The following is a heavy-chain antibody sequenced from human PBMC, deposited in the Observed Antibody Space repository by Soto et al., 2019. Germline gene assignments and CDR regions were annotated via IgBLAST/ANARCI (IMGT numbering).Heavy chain of an antibody. V-gene: IGHV3-30*03. CDR1: GFTFSSYG. CDR2: ISYAGSNK. D-gene: IGHD5-18*01. J-gene: IGHJ6*02. CDR3: ARSGGYSYDHYYYYGMDV. Sequence: QVQLVESGGGVVQPGRSLRLSCAASGFTFSSYGMHWVRQAPGKGLEWVAVISYAGSNKYYADSVKGRFTISRDNSKNTQYLQMNSLRAEDTAVYYCARSGGYSYDHYYYYGMDVWGQGTTVTVSS.